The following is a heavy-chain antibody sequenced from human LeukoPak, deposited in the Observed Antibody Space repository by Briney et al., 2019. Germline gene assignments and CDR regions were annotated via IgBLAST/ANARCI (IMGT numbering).Heavy chain of an antibody. V-gene: IGHV2-5*01. Sequence: SGPTLVNPTQTLTLTCTFSGFSLRTSGVGVAWFRQSPGQAPEWLAVIYWNDDQRYSPSLKSRLTITKDTSKNQVVLTVTNMDPADTATYHCAHNGLYHWGQGNLVTVSS. CDR3: AHNGLYH. D-gene: IGHD2-15*01. CDR2: IYWNDDQ. CDR1: GFSLRTSGVG. J-gene: IGHJ5*02.